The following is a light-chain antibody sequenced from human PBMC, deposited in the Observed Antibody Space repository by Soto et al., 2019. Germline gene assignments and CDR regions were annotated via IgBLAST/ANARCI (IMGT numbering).Light chain of an antibody. CDR1: QSVSNS. V-gene: IGKV3-11*01. Sequence: EIVLTQSPATLSLSPLERVTLSCRASQSVSNSLAWYQQKPGQPPRLLIYDVSNRATGIPARFSGSGSGTDFTLTITSLEPEDFAVYFCHQRYNWPRVTFGQGTRLEIK. CDR3: HQRYNWPRVT. CDR2: DVS. J-gene: IGKJ5*01.